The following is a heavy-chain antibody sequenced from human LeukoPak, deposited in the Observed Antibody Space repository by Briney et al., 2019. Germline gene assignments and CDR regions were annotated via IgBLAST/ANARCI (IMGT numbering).Heavy chain of an antibody. CDR3: GAKLSGSYYDF. V-gene: IGHV3-23*01. CDR2: ITSGGSAT. D-gene: IGHD3-10*01. CDR1: GFSSSSYA. J-gene: IGHJ4*02. Sequence: GGSLRLSCAASGFSSSSYAMTWVRQAPGKGLEWVSSITSGGSATYYADSVKGRCTISRDNSKNTLYLQLNSLRDDDTAIYYCGAKLSGSYYDFWGQGTLISVSS.